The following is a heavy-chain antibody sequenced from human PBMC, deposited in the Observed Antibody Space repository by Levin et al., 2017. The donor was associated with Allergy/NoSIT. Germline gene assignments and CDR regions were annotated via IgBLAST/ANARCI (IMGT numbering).Heavy chain of an antibody. CDR1: GGSMSNY. CDR3: ARDRSIIAASGTHYDYGMDV. D-gene: IGHD6-13*01. V-gene: IGHV4-59*01. Sequence: ASETLSLTCTVSGGSMSNYWSWIRQPPGKGLEWIGYIYYSGSTNYNPSLKSRVTMSVDTSRNQFSLKLSSVTSADTAVYYCARDRSIIAASGTHYDYGMDVWGQGTTVTVSS. J-gene: IGHJ6*02. CDR2: IYYSGST.